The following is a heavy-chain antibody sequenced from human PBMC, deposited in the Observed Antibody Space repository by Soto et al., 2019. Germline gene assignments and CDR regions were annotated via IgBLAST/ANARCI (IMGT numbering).Heavy chain of an antibody. J-gene: IGHJ6*02. D-gene: IGHD3-3*01. CDR1: GYTFTSYG. Sequence: QVQLVQSGAEVKKPGASVKVSCKASGYTFTSYGISWVRQAPGQGLEWMGWISAYNGNTNYAQKLQGRLTMTTDTTTSTDYMELRSLRSNDTDVYYCAREGPSYYDFWSGFKDSYYYGMDVWGQGTTVTVSS. V-gene: IGHV1-18*01. CDR3: AREGPSYYDFWSGFKDSYYYGMDV. CDR2: ISAYNGNT.